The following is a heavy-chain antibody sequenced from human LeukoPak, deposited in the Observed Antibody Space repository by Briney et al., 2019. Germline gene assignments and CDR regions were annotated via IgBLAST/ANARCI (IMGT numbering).Heavy chain of an antibody. CDR2: IKSDGTST. D-gene: IGHD2-15*01. V-gene: IGHV3-74*01. CDR3: AKQLGYCSDGSCYFPY. CDR1: TFTFSRYW. J-gene: IGHJ4*02. Sequence: GGSLRLSCAASTFTFSRYWMHWVRQAPGKGLVWVSLIKSDGTSTNYADSVKGRFTISRDNAKNTLYLQMNSLRAEDTAVYYCAKQLGYCSDGSCYFPYWGQGTLVTVSS.